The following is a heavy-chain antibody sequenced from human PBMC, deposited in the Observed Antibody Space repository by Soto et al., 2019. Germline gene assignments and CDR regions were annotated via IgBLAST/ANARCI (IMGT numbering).Heavy chain of an antibody. CDR2: INSGGST. J-gene: IGHJ6*02. V-gene: IGHV4-34*01. CDR1: GGSFSGYS. D-gene: IGHD3-16*01. CDR3: ARHRDYYYFYYGMDV. Sequence: PSATLSLTCAVHGGSFSGYSWTWIRQPPGQGLEWIGEINSGGSTTYNPSLRSRVSMSLDTSTNHFSLNLSSVTAADTAVYYCARHRDYYYFYYGMDVWGQGTTVT.